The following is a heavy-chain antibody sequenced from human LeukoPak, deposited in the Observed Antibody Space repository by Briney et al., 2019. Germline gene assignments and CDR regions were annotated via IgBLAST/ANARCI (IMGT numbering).Heavy chain of an antibody. CDR2: IFHSGTT. CDR1: GYSISSGYY. V-gene: IGHV4-38-2*02. Sequence: SETLSLTCTVSGYSISSGYYWGWIRQPPGKGLEWVGGIFHSGTTYYNPSLKSRVIRSVDPSKNQFSLQLSSVTAAATAVYYCARSGTGWFEAYWGQGTLVTVSS. J-gene: IGHJ4*02. D-gene: IGHD6-19*01. CDR3: ARSGTGWFEAY.